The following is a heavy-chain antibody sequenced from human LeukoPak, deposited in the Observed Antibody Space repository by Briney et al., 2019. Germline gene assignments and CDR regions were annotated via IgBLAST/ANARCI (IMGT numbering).Heavy chain of an antibody. Sequence: SETLSLTCAVYGGSFSGYYWSWIRQPPGKGLEWIGEINHSGSTNYNPSLKSRVTISVDMSKNQFSLKLSSVTAADTVVYYCARGGDMVRGVFTEDYWGQGTLVTVSS. V-gene: IGHV4-34*01. CDR1: GGSFSGYY. CDR2: INHSGST. J-gene: IGHJ4*02. D-gene: IGHD3-10*01. CDR3: ARGGDMVRGVFTEDY.